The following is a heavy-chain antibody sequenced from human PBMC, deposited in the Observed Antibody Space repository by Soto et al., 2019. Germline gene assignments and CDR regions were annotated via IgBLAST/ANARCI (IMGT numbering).Heavy chain of an antibody. CDR3: ARAAFGEFVGSLGS. CDR1: GFSLTTHAVG. D-gene: IGHD3-10*01. CDR2: VYWDDDK. Sequence: QITLKESGPTLVKPTQTLTLTCTFSGFSLTTHAVGVGWIRQPPGKALERLALVYWDDDKRYNIFLRSRLAITKDTSKNQVVLTMTNMDPVETDTYYCARAAFGEFVGSLGSWGQGTLVTVSS. V-gene: IGHV2-5*02. J-gene: IGHJ4*02.